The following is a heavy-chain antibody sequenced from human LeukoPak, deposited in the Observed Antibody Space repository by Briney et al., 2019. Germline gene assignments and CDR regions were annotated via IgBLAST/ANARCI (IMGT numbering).Heavy chain of an antibody. CDR2: IYSSGSS. Sequence: PSETLSLTCTVSGGSFSSYYWSWIRQPAGKGLEWIGLIYSSGSSNYIPSLKSRVTMSVDTSKRQFSLRLSSLTAADTAVYYCARGLRCTSSSVYYFDYWGQGTLVTVSS. CDR1: GGSFSSYY. CDR3: ARGLRCTSSSVYYFDY. V-gene: IGHV4-4*07. J-gene: IGHJ4*02. D-gene: IGHD6-6*01.